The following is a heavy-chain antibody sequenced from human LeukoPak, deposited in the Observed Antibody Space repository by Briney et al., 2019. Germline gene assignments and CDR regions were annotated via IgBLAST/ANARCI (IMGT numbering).Heavy chain of an antibody. CDR1: GFTFSNFA. CDR3: ARGTFEYSSSFQH. CDR2: ISYDGSNK. V-gene: IGHV3-30*04. J-gene: IGHJ1*01. D-gene: IGHD6-6*01. Sequence: GRSLRLSCAASGFTFSNFAMHWVRQAPGKGLEWVAVISYDGSNKYYADSVKGRFTISRDNSKNTLYLQMNSLRVEDTAVYYCARGTFEYSSSFQHWGQGTLVTVSS.